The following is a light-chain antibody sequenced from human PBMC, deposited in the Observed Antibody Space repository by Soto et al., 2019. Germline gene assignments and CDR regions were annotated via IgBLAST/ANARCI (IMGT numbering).Light chain of an antibody. CDR3: SSYASSSSLV. V-gene: IGLV2-14*01. CDR2: EVS. J-gene: IGLJ3*02. Sequence: QSALTQPASVSGSPGQSITIFCTGTSNDIGGYSYVSWYQQHPGKAPKLMVYEVSNRPSGVSNRFSGSKSGNTASLTISGLQAEDEADYYCSSYASSSSLVFGGGTKLTVL. CDR1: SNDIGGYSY.